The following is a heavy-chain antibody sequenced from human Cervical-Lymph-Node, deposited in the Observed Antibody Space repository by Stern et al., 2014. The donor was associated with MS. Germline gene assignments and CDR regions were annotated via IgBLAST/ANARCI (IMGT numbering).Heavy chain of an antibody. J-gene: IGHJ2*01. Sequence: QVTLKESGPALVTPTQTLTLTCTFSGFSLSSSGMCVSWIRQPPWKALEWLALIDWDDDKYYTTSLKTRLTISKDTSKNQVVLTMTNMDPVDTATYYCARLQGYWYFDLWGRGTLVTVSS. V-gene: IGHV2-70*01. CDR3: ARLQGYWYFDL. CDR2: IDWDDDK. CDR1: GFSLSSSGMC.